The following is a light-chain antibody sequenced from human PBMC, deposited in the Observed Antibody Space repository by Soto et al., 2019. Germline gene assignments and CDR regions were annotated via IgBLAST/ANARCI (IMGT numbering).Light chain of an antibody. CDR3: QQYNSFPWT. Sequence: DIQVTQSPSTLSASVGDRVTITCRANQNINSWLAWYQQNPGKAPKLLIYKASNLQSGVPPRFSGSESGTEFTLTISSLQPDDFTTYYCQQYNSFPWTFGQGTKVDSK. CDR1: QNINSW. CDR2: KAS. V-gene: IGKV1-5*03. J-gene: IGKJ1*01.